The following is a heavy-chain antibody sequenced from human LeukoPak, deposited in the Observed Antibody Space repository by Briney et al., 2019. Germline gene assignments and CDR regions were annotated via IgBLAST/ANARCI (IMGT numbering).Heavy chain of an antibody. J-gene: IGHJ6*04. CDR2: INHSGST. V-gene: IGHV4-34*01. CDR1: GVSFSGYN. D-gene: IGHD3-10*01. CDR3: ARGRITMVRGVSRIYGMDV. Sequence: KPSETLSLTCAVYGVSFSGYNWSWLREPPGKGLEWVGEINHSGSTNYNPSLKSRVTISVDTSKNQFSLKLSSVTAADTGVYYCARGRITMVRGVSRIYGMDVWGKGTTVTVSS.